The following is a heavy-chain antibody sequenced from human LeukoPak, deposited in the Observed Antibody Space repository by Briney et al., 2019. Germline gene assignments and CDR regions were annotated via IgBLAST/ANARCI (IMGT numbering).Heavy chain of an antibody. J-gene: IGHJ4*02. Sequence: GGSLRLSCAASGFTFSSYSMNWVRQAPGKGLEWVSHISSSSSTTYYADSVKGRFTISRDNAKNSLYLQMNNLRVEDTAVYFCARDPNHPGYSSGWYYWGLGTLVTVSS. V-gene: IGHV3-48*04. CDR1: GFTFSSYS. CDR3: ARDPNHPGYSSGWYY. CDR2: ISSSSSTT. D-gene: IGHD6-19*01.